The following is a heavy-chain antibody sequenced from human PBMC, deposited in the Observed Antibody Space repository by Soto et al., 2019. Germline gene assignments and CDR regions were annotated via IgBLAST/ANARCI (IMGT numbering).Heavy chain of an antibody. V-gene: IGHV4-39*01. CDR3: ARHDVRTSWVSGWYYYGMDV. Sequence: PSETLSLTCTVSGGSISSSSYYWGWIRQPPGKGLEWIGSIYYSGSTYYNPSLKSRVTISVNTSKNQFSLKLSSVTAADTALYYCARHDVRTSWVSGWYYYGMDVWGQGTTVTVS. CDR1: GGSISSSSYY. CDR2: IYYSGST. J-gene: IGHJ6*02. D-gene: IGHD6-19*01.